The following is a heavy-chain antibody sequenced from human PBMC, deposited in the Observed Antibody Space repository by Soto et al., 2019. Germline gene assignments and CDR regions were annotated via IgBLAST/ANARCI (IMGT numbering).Heavy chain of an antibody. D-gene: IGHD3-22*01. CDR2: ISLDGRNE. CDR1: GFTFSSYA. J-gene: IGHJ5*02. Sequence: QVQLVESGGGVVQPGRSLRLSCVASGFTFSSYAMHWVRQAPGKGLEWVAAISLDGRNEKYAASVKGRFNISRANSKNTMYLQMNTLRAEDTAVYFCAKDGVGVVVVSRGFGPWGLGTLVTVSS. V-gene: IGHV3-30*04. CDR3: AKDGVGVVVVSRGFGP.